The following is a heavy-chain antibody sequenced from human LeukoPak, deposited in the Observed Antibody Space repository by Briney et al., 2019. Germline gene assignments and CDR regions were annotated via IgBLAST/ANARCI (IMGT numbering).Heavy chain of an antibody. CDR3: ARNIAAAGRGYWFDP. Sequence: PSETLSLTCTVSGGSISSYYWSWIRQPPGKGLEWIGYIYYSGSTNYNPSLKSRVTISVDTSKNQFSLKLSSVTAADTAVYYCARNIAAAGRGYWFDPWGQGTLVTVSS. CDR2: IYYSGST. V-gene: IGHV4-59*01. D-gene: IGHD6-13*01. J-gene: IGHJ5*02. CDR1: GGSISSYY.